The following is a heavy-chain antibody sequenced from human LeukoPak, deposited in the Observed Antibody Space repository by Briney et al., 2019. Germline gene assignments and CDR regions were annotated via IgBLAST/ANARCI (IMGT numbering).Heavy chain of an antibody. D-gene: IGHD1-14*01. CDR2: ISGSSNYI. CDR1: GFTFSSYT. CDR3: ATQQGGNPVY. V-gene: IGHV3-21*01. J-gene: IGHJ4*02. Sequence: PGGSLRLSCAASGFTFSSYTMNWVRQAPGKGLEWVSSISGSSNYIYYADSVKGRFTISRDNAKNSLYLQMNSLRAEDTAVYYCATQQGGNPVYWGQGTLVTVSS.